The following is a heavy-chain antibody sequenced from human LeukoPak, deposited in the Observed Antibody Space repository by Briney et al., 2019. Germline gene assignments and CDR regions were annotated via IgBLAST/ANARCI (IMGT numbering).Heavy chain of an antibody. V-gene: IGHV3-23*01. Sequence: PGGSLSLSCTASGLRASNHSMGWVRQAAGGGREWVSAIGGSDGRTDYADSVQCRFTISRDNSKDTLDLHMNSLRAGDTAVYYCAQERSDSRRYLYDYWGQGTLVTVSS. D-gene: IGHD3-9*01. CDR2: IGGSDGRT. CDR3: AQERSDSRRYLYDY. J-gene: IGHJ4*02. CDR1: GLRASNHS.